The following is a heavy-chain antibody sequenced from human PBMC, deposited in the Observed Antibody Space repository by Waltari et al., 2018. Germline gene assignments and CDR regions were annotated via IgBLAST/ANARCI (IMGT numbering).Heavy chain of an antibody. CDR3: ARGGYDSSGYYYLDWFDP. J-gene: IGHJ5*02. CDR1: GGSFSGYY. V-gene: IGHV4-34*01. Sequence: QVQLQQWGAGLLKPSETLSLTCAVYGGSFSGYYWSWIRQPPGRGLEWIGEINHSGSPNYNPSLRSRVTISEDTSKNQFSLKLSSVTAADTAVYYCARGGYDSSGYYYLDWFDPWGQGTLVTVSS. D-gene: IGHD3-22*01. CDR2: INHSGSP.